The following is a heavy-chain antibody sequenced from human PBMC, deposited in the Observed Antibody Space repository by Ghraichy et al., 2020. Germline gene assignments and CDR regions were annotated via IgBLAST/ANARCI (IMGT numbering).Heavy chain of an antibody. Sequence: GGSLNISCAASGFTFSTYWMHWVRQAPGKGLVWVSRINSEGSSTSYADSVKGRFTISRDNAKDTLFLQMNSLRDEDTAVYYCAREGVASAGDIDYWGQGTLVTVSS. CDR1: GFTFSTYW. CDR2: INSEGSST. J-gene: IGHJ4*02. D-gene: IGHD6-13*01. CDR3: AREGVASAGDIDY. V-gene: IGHV3-74*01.